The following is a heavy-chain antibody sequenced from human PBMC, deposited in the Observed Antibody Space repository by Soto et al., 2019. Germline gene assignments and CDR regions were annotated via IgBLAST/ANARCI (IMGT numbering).Heavy chain of an antibody. D-gene: IGHD3-16*01. CDR1: GGTFSSYA. J-gene: IGHJ6*02. CDR3: ARHLGGNHYYYGMDV. Sequence: QVQLVQSGAEVKKPGSSVKVSCKASGGTFSSYAISWVRQAPGQGLEGMGGIITIFGTADYAQKFQGRVTITADDFTSTAYMELSSLRSEDTAVYYCARHLGGNHYYYGMDVWGQGTTVTVSS. V-gene: IGHV1-69*12. CDR2: IITIFGTA.